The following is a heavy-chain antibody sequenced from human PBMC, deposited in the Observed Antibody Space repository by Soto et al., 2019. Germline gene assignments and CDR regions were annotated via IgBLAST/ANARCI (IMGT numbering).Heavy chain of an antibody. CDR2: ISYDGSNK. J-gene: IGHJ3*02. CDR3: AKEDDSGRRRKAFDI. V-gene: IGHV3-30*18. D-gene: IGHD1-1*01. Sequence: QVQLVESGGGVVQPGRSLRLSCAASGFTFSSYGMHWVRQAPGKGLEWVAVISYDGSNKYYADSVKGRFTISRDNSKNTLYLQLNSVRAEVTAVYYCAKEDDSGRRRKAFDIWGQGTMVTVSS. CDR1: GFTFSSYG.